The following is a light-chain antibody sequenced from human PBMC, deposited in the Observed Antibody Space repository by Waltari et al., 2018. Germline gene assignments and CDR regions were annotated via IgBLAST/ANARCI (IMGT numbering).Light chain of an antibody. CDR2: RDN. CDR3: AAWHNSRNGWV. V-gene: IGLV1-47*01. Sequence: QSVLTQPPSASATPGQRVTIPCPGGSSNTGSDYVYWYQQLPGTAPKLIIYRDNERPSGVPDRFSGSKSGTSASLAISGLQSEDEADYYCAAWHNSRNGWVFGGGTKLTVL. J-gene: IGLJ3*02. CDR1: SSNTGSDY.